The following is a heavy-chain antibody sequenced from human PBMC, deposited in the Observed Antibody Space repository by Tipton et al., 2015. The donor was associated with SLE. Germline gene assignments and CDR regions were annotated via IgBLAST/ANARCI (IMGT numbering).Heavy chain of an antibody. Sequence: LTCAVYGGSFSGYYWSWIRQPPGKGLEWIGEINHSGSTNYNPSLKSRVTISVDTSKNQFSLKLSSVTAADTAVYYCARVGPPFDYWGQGTLVTVSS. V-gene: IGHV4-34*01. D-gene: IGHD3/OR15-3a*01. CDR2: INHSGST. CDR1: GGSFSGYY. J-gene: IGHJ4*02. CDR3: ARVGPPFDY.